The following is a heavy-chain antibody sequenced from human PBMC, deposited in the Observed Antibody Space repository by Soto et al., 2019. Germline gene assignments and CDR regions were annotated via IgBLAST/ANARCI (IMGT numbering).Heavy chain of an antibody. CDR2: ISGSGGST. CDR3: AKDPYYYDSSGKPADAFDI. Sequence: GGSLRLSCAASGFTFSSYAMSWVRQAPGKGLEWVSAISGSGGSTYYADSVKGRFTISRDNSKNTLYLQMNSLRAEDTAVYYCAKDPYYYDSSGKPADAFDIWGQGTMVTVSS. J-gene: IGHJ3*02. V-gene: IGHV3-23*01. CDR1: GFTFSSYA. D-gene: IGHD3-22*01.